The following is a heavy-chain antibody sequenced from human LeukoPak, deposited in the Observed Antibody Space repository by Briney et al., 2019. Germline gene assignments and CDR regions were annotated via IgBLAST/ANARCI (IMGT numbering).Heavy chain of an antibody. J-gene: IGHJ2*01. CDR3: ARAPNWGLYWYFDL. V-gene: IGHV4-59*01. Sequence: PSETLSLTCTVSGGSISSYYWSWLRQPPGKGLEWIGYIYYSGSTNYNPSLKSRVTISVDTSKNQFSLKLSSVTAADTAVYYCARAPNWGLYWYFDLWGRGTLVTVSS. D-gene: IGHD7-27*01. CDR1: GGSISSYY. CDR2: IYYSGST.